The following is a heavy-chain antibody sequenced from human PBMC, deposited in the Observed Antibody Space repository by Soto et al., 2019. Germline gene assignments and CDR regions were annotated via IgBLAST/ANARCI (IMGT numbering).Heavy chain of an antibody. Sequence: EGTLGLSCAASGVTFSSYSMNCFRNPPGKGLDWVSYISSSSSTIYYADSVKGRFTISRDNAKNSLYLQMNSLRAEDTAVYYCARDPEVLRYCGTLSSFVYWYKATLRTVSS. CDR2: ISSSSSTI. CDR3: ARDPEVLRYCGTLSSFVY. CDR1: GVTFSSYS. D-gene: IGHD3-9*01. V-gene: IGHV3-48*01. J-gene: IGHJ4*02.